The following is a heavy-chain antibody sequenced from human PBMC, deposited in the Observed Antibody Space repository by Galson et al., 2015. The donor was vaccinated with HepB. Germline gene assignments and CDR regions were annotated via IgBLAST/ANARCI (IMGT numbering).Heavy chain of an antibody. CDR3: STEIIVGATNDY. CDR1: RFTFTNSA. V-gene: IGHV1-58*02. CDR2: IVVGSGNT. Sequence: SVKVSCKASRFTFTNSAMQWVRQARGQRLEWIGWIVVGSGNTNYAQKFQERVTITRDMSTSTAYMELSSLRSEDTAVYYCSTEIIVGATNDYWGQGTLVTVSS. J-gene: IGHJ4*02. D-gene: IGHD1-26*01.